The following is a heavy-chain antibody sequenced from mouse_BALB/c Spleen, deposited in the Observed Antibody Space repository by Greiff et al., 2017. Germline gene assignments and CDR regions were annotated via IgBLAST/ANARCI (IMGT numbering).Heavy chain of an antibody. V-gene: IGHV5-12-1*01. Sequence: EVKLMESGGGLVKPGGSLKLSCAASGFAFSSYDMSWVRQTPEKRLEWVAYISSGGGSTYYPDTVKGRFTISRDNAKNTLYLQMSSLKSEDTAMYYCARHSGFDYWGQGTTLTVSS. CDR2: ISSGGGST. J-gene: IGHJ2*01. CDR3: ARHSGFDY. CDR1: GFAFSSYD.